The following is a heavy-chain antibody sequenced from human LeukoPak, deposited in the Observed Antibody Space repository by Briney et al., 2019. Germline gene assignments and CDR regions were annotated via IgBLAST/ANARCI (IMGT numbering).Heavy chain of an antibody. J-gene: IGHJ5*02. CDR2: IYSGGST. CDR3: ARDRSWFDP. D-gene: IGHD6-19*01. V-gene: IGHV3-66*01. CDR1: RIIVSSNY. Sequence: GGSLRLSCVASRIIVSSNYMTWVRQAPGKGLEWVSVIYSGGSTYYADSVKGRFTISRDNSKNTLYLQMNKLRVEDTAVYYCARDRSWFDPWGQGTPVTVSS.